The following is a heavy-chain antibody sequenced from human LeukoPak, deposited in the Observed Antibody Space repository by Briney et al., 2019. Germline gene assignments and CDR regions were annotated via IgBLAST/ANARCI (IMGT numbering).Heavy chain of an antibody. V-gene: IGHV1-69*05. CDR2: IIPIFGTA. D-gene: IGHD2-15*01. CDR1: GGTFSSYA. Sequence: SVKVSCKASGGTFSSYAISWVRQAPGQGLEWMGRIIPIFGTASYAQKFQGRVTITTDESTSTAYMELSSLRSEDTAVYYCAREPLYRYCSGGSCYPDYWGQGTLVTVSS. CDR3: AREPLYRYCSGGSCYPDY. J-gene: IGHJ4*02.